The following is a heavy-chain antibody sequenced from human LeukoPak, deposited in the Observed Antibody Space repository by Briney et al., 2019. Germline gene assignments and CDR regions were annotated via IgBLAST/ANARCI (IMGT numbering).Heavy chain of an antibody. D-gene: IGHD3-22*01. V-gene: IGHV3-21*01. J-gene: IGHJ4*02. CDR3: ARDLSSSGYSPFDY. CDR2: ISSSSSYI. Sequence: PGGSLRLSCAASGFTFSSYSMNWVRQAPGKGLEWVSSISSSSSYIYYADSVKGRFTISRDNAKNSLYLQMNSLRAEATAVYYCARDLSSSGYSPFDYWGQGTLVTVSS. CDR1: GFTFSSYS.